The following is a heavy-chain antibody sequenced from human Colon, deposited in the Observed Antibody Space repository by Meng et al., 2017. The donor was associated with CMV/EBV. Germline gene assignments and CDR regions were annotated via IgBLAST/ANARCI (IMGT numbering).Heavy chain of an antibody. CDR3: ARSLGYCSSGTCYTNWFDP. CDR2: IKVKDGNT. D-gene: IGHD2-15*01. Sequence: TFNNYGIAWVRQDHGQGLEWMGWIKVKDGNTNYAEDFQGRVTMTTDAYTSTAYLDLRSLRSDDKAVYFCARSLGYCSSGTCYTNWFDPWGQGTLVTVSS. J-gene: IGHJ5*02. CDR1: TFNNYG. V-gene: IGHV1-18*01.